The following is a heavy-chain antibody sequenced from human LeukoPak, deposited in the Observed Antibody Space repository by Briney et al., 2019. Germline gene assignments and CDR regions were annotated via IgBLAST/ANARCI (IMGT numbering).Heavy chain of an antibody. CDR1: GYTFTGYY. CDR3: ARDKRCSGGSCYRQVKNWFDP. D-gene: IGHD2-15*01. J-gene: IGHJ5*02. CDR2: INPNSGGT. Sequence: ASVNVSCKASGYTFTGYYMHWVRQAPGQGLEWMGRINPNSGGTNYAQKFQGRVTMTRDTSISTAYMELSRLRSDDTAVYYCARDKRCSGGSCYRQVKNWFDPWGQGTLVTVSS. V-gene: IGHV1-2*06.